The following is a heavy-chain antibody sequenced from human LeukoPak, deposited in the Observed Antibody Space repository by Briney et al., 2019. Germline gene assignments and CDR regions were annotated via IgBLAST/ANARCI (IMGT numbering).Heavy chain of an antibody. CDR3: ARGDVVVPAAFLHAFDI. D-gene: IGHD2-2*01. J-gene: IGHJ3*02. CDR2: IIPIFGTA. V-gene: IGHV1-69*06. CDR1: GGTFSSYA. Sequence: SVKVSCKASGGTFSSYAISWVRQAPGQGLEWMGGIIPIFGTANYAQKFQGRVTITADKSTSTAYMGLSSLRSEDTAVYYCARGDVVVPAAFLHAFDIWGQGTMATVSS.